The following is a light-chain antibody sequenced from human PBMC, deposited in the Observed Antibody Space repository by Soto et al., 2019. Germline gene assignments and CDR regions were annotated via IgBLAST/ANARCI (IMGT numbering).Light chain of an antibody. V-gene: IGKV1-5*03. CDR2: AAS. CDR1: QSISIW. J-gene: IGKJ1*01. Sequence: DIQMTQSPSALSASIGDRVTITCRASQSISIWLAWYQQKPGKAPKLLIYAASTLKSGVPSRFSGSGSGTEFTLTISSLQPDDFATYYCQHYNSYSEAFGQGTKVELK. CDR3: QHYNSYSEA.